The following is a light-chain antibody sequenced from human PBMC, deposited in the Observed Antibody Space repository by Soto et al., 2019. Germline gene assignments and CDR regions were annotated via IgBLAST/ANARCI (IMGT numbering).Light chain of an antibody. CDR3: QQRSNRIT. CDR1: QGISNY. V-gene: IGKV1-27*01. CDR2: AAS. Sequence: DIQMTQSPSSLSSSVGDIFTITCRASQGISNYLAWYQQKPGKVPKFLIYAASILQSGVPSRFSGSGSGTDFTLTVSSLEPEDFALYYCQQRSNRITFGQGTRLEIK. J-gene: IGKJ5*01.